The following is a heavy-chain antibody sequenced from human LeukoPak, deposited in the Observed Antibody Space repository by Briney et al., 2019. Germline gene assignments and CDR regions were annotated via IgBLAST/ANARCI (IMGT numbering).Heavy chain of an antibody. D-gene: IGHD1-1*01. Sequence: GGSLRLSCAASGLTVSSNYMSWARQAPGNGLEWVSVIYSDGRTYYADSVKGRFTLSRDTSQNMLYLQMNSLRAEDTAVYYCVRDKGNDVGHSWGQGTLVTVSS. CDR2: IYSDGRT. J-gene: IGHJ4*02. CDR3: VRDKGNDVGHS. V-gene: IGHV3-66*01. CDR1: GLTVSSNY.